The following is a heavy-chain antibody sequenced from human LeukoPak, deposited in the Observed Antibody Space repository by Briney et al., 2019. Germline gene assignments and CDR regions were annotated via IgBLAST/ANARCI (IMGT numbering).Heavy chain of an antibody. V-gene: IGHV4-59*01. J-gene: IGHJ4*02. D-gene: IGHD4-17*01. CDR1: GASISSYY. CDR2: IDYSGST. CDR3: ARHYYSDPFDY. Sequence: PSETLSLTCTVSGASISSYYWSWIRQPPGKGLEWIGCIDYSGSTNYNPSLKSRVIISVDTSKPQFSLKLSSVTAADTAVYYCARHYYSDPFDYWGQGTLVTVSS.